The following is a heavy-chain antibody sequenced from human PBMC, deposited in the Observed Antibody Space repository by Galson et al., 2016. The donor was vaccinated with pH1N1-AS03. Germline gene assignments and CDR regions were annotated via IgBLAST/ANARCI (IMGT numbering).Heavy chain of an antibody. J-gene: IGHJ4*02. Sequence: ETLSLTCTVSGDSLSSYFWNWIRRPPGKGLEWIGYVYYTGSVKYNPSLKSRVTISLDTSNNQFSLNLKSVTAADTAVYYCARGRAPSPVTYYFDDWGQGTLVTVSS. CDR2: VYYTGSV. CDR1: GDSLSSYF. CDR3: ARGRAPSPVTYYFDD. V-gene: IGHV4-59*01.